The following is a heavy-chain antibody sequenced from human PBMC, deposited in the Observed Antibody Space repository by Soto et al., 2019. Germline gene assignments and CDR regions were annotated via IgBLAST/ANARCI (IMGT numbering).Heavy chain of an antibody. Sequence: GGSLRLSCAASGFIFSSYGMVWVRQAPGKGLEWVAVIWFDGSNKYYADSVKGRFTISRDNSKNTLYLQMNSLRAADTAVYFCARDSDYSNFFDYWGQGTLVTVSS. CDR3: ARDSDYSNFFDY. CDR2: IWFDGSNK. D-gene: IGHD4-4*01. CDR1: GFIFSSYG. J-gene: IGHJ4*02. V-gene: IGHV3-33*01.